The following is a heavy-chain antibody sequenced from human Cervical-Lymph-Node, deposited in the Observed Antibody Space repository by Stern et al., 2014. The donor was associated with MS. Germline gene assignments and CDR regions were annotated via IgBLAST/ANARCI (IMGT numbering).Heavy chain of an antibody. V-gene: IGHV3-74*01. J-gene: IGHJ3*02. CDR1: GFTFSSYW. CDR3: ARDVLYDSSGYYDAFDI. CDR2: INSDGSST. Sequence: EVQLVESGGGLVQPGGSLRLSCAASGFTFSSYWMHWVRQAPGKGLVWVSRINSDGSSTSYADSVKGRFTISRDNAKNTLYLQMNSLRAEDTAVYYCARDVLYDSSGYYDAFDIWGQGTMVTVSS. D-gene: IGHD3-22*01.